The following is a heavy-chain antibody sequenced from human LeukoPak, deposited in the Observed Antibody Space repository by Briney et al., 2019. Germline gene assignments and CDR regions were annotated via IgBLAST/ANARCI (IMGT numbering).Heavy chain of an antibody. D-gene: IGHD4-17*01. Sequence: GGSLRLSCAASGFTVSSNYMNWVRQAPGKGLEWVSVIYSSGSTYYADSVKGRFTISRDNSKNTLYLQMNSLRADDTAVYYCARDLYGVSHDYWGQGTLVTVSS. J-gene: IGHJ4*02. CDR1: GFTVSSNY. CDR3: ARDLYGVSHDY. V-gene: IGHV3-53*01. CDR2: IYSSGST.